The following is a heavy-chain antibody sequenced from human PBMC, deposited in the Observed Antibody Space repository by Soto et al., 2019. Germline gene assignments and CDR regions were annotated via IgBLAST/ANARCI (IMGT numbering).Heavy chain of an antibody. CDR1: GGTFSSYS. J-gene: IGHJ6*02. CDR3: ARAIRRTTNGAGYTFPDV. V-gene: IGHV1-69*04. Sequence: QVQLVQSGAEVKKPGSSVKVSCKASGGTFSSYSISWVRQAPGQGLEWMGRIIPILAVTNYAQTFQGRVTIIADISTNTVYMELRSLRSEDTAVYFCARAIRRTTNGAGYTFPDVWGQGTTVIVSS. D-gene: IGHD2-8*01. CDR2: IIPILAVT.